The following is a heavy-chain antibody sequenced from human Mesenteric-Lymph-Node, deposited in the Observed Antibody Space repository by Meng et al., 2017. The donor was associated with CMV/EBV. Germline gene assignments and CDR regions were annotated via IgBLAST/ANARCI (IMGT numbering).Heavy chain of an antibody. J-gene: IGHJ3*02. V-gene: IGHV3-30-3*01. D-gene: IGHD2-21*01. Sequence: GESLKISCAASGFTFVSHAIHWIRQSPNKGLEWVAVISYDGARKYYADSVRGRFTVSRDNSKNTLYLQMNSLRAEDTAVYYCAKAFVAFDIWGQGTMVTVSS. CDR2: ISYDGARK. CDR3: AKAFVAFDI. CDR1: GFTFVSHA.